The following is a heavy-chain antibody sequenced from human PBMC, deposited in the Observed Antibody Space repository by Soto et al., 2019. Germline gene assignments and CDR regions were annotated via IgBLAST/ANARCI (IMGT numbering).Heavy chain of an antibody. CDR2: IYYSGST. CDR3: ARIYGDWTTFYYYYGMDV. Sequence: QVQLQESGPGLVKPSQTLSLTCTVSGGSISSGDYYWSWIRQPPGKGLEWIGYIYYSGSTYYNPSLKSRVTISVDTSKNQFSLKLSSVTAADTAVYYCARIYGDWTTFYYYYGMDVWGQGTTVTVSS. V-gene: IGHV4-30-4*01. CDR1: GGSISSGDYY. J-gene: IGHJ6*02. D-gene: IGHD4-17*01.